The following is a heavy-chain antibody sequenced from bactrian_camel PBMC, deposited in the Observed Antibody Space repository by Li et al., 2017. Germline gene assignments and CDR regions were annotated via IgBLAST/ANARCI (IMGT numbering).Heavy chain of an antibody. Sequence: HVQLVESGGDSVQAGGSLKLSCTASESMFRSCGVEWYRQAPGKERELVGGIKSGGITTFVDSVRGRFTISEDNSKLTLYLEMHSLKVEDSAVYYCRANCGWRSEDKYWGQGTQVTVS. CDR1: ESMFRSCG. J-gene: IGHJ4*01. V-gene: IGHV3S53*01. CDR2: IKSGGIT. CDR3: RANCGWRSEDKY.